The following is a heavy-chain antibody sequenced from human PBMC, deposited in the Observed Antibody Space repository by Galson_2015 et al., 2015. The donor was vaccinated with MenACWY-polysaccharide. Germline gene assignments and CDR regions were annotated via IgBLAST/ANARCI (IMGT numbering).Heavy chain of an antibody. CDR2: ISSSASYI. V-gene: IGHV3-21*01. Sequence: SLRLSCAASGFSFSDYNMNWVRQAPGKGLEWVSIISSSASYICYADSVKGRFTISRDNAKNSLYLQMNSLRAEDTAIYYCARDTGGSDYWGQGTLVTVSS. CDR1: GFSFSDYN. CDR3: ARDTGGSDY. J-gene: IGHJ4*02. D-gene: IGHD3-16*01.